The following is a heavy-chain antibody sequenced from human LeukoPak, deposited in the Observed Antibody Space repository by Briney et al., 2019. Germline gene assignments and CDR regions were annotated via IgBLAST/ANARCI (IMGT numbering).Heavy chain of an antibody. D-gene: IGHD6-6*01. J-gene: IGHJ4*02. CDR1: GFTFSSYS. CDR2: ISSSSTYI. V-gene: IGHV3-21*01. Sequence: GGSLRLSXAASGFTFSSYSMNWVRQAPGKGLEWASSISSSSTYIYYADSVKGRFTISRDNAKNSLYLQMNSLRAEDTAVYYCARVGRQLSSLGADYWGQGTLVTVSS. CDR3: ARVGRQLSSLGADY.